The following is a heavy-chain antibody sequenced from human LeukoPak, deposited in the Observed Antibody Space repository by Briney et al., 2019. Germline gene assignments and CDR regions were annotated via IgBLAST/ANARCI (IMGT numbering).Heavy chain of an antibody. CDR2: IYFRGNT. J-gene: IGHJ4*02. V-gene: IGHV4-39*02. D-gene: IGHD1-14*01. Sequence: PSHTLSLTCSVSAGSISSSPYYSAWVRQPPGRGLEWIVSIYFRGNTYHHPSLKSRLTISVDTSQNHFSLSVISVTAADTAVYFCARPTTGPETQGYDSWGQGILVTVAS. CDR1: AGSISSSPYY. CDR3: ARPTTGPETQGYDS.